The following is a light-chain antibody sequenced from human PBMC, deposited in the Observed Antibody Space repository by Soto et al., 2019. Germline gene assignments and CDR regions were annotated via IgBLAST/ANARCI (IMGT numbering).Light chain of an antibody. V-gene: IGKV3-20*01. CDR1: QSISSYS. CDR2: GAS. Sequence: EIVLTQSPGTLSLSPGERATLSCRASQSISSYSLAWYQQKPGQTPRLLICGASSRATGIPDRFSGSGSGTDFTLTISRLEPEDFAVYYCHYGNSPPWTFGQGTKVEIK. J-gene: IGKJ1*01. CDR3: HYGNSPPWT.